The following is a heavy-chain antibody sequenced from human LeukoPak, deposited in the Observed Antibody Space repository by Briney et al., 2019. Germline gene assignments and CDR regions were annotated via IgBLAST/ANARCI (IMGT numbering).Heavy chain of an antibody. V-gene: IGHV3-23*01. CDR2: ISGSGVRT. D-gene: IGHD2-15*01. Sequence: GGFLRLSCAASGFTFSSYSMSWVRQAPGKGLEWVSAISGSGVRTHYGDSVKGRFTISRDNSKNTVNLQMDSLRAEDTATYYCARGYCSTGSCQYSFDYWGQGTLITVSS. J-gene: IGHJ4*02. CDR3: ARGYCSTGSCQYSFDY. CDR1: GFTFSSYS.